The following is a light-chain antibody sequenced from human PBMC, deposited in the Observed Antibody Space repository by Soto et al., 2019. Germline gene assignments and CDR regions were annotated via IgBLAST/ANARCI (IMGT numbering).Light chain of an antibody. CDR2: HAS. Sequence: EVVLTQSPATLSLSPGETATLSCRASQSFGSSLAWYQQEPGQAPRLLIHHASTRAAGIPARFSGSGSGTDFSLTISSLEPEDFAVYYCHQRGIWPHTFGPGTKVDIK. CDR3: HQRGIWPHT. J-gene: IGKJ3*01. V-gene: IGKV3-11*01. CDR1: QSFGSS.